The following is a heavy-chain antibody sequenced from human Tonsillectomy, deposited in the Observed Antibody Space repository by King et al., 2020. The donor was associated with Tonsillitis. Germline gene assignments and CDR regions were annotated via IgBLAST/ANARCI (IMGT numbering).Heavy chain of an antibody. CDR3: AEDISLRTDGMDV. CDR1: GFTFDDYA. Sequence: VQLVESGGGLVQPGRSLRLSCAASGFTFDDYAMHWVRQAPGKGLEWVSGISWNSNSIAYADSVKGRFTISRDNAKNSLSLQMNSLRPEDTALYYCAEDISLRTDGMDVWGQGTTVTVSS. V-gene: IGHV3-9*01. J-gene: IGHJ6*02. CDR2: ISWNSNSI. D-gene: IGHD1-1*01.